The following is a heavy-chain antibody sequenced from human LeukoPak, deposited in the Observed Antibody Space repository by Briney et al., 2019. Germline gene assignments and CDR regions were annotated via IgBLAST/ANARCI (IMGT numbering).Heavy chain of an antibody. CDR3: ARDPNAYDFWSGYRSPYYYYYMDV. V-gene: IGHV3-30*04. CDR2: ISYDGSNK. D-gene: IGHD3-3*01. Sequence: GGSLRLSCAASGFTFSSYATHWVRQAPGKGLEWVAVISYDGSNKYYADSVKGRFTISRDNSKNTLYLQMNSLRAEDTAVYYCARDPNAYDFWSGYRSPYYYYYMDVWGKGTTVTVSS. J-gene: IGHJ6*03. CDR1: GFTFSSYA.